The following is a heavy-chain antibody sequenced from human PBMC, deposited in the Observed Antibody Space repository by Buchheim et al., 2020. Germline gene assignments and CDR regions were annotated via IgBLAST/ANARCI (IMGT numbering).Heavy chain of an antibody. D-gene: IGHD3-16*01. Sequence: QVQLVESGGGVVQPGRSLRLSCAASGFTFSNYAMHWVRQAPGKGLEWVAVITYDGGNKYYADSVKGRFTLSRDNSKNTLYLQMNSLRAEDTAVYYCARDLGPLYHLDHWGQGNL. CDR2: ITYDGGNK. V-gene: IGHV3-30-3*01. CDR3: ARDLGPLYHLDH. CDR1: GFTFSNYA. J-gene: IGHJ4*03.